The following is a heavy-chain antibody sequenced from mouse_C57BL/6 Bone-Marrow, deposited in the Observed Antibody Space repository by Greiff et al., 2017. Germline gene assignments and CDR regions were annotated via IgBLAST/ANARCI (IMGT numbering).Heavy chain of an antibody. D-gene: IGHD2-1*01. V-gene: IGHV1-55*01. CDR1: GYTFTSYW. J-gene: IGHJ2*01. Sequence: QVQLKQPGAELVKPGASVKMSCKASGYTFTSYWITWVKQRPGQGLEWIGDIYPGSGSTNYNEKFKSKATLTVDTSSSTAYMQLSSLTSEDSAVYYCARSFDLLASYCFDYWGQGTTLTVSS. CDR2: IYPGSGST. CDR3: ARSFDLLASYCFDY.